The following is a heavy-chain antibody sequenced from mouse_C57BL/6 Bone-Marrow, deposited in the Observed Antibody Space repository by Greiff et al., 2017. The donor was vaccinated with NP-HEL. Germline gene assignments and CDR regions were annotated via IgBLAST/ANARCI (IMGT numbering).Heavy chain of an antibody. Sequence: QVQLQQPGAELVKPGASVKLSCKASGYTFTSYWMHWVKQRPGQGLEWIGMIHPNSGSTNYNEKFKSKATLTVEKSSSPAYMQRSSLTSEDAAVYYCARGLLWLRRRDYYAMDYWGQGTSVTVSS. J-gene: IGHJ4*01. CDR3: ARGLLWLRRRDYYAMDY. CDR1: GYTFTSYW. CDR2: IHPNSGST. V-gene: IGHV1-64*01. D-gene: IGHD2-2*01.